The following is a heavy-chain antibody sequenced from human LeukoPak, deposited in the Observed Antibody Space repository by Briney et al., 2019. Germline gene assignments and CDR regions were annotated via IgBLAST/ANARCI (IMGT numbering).Heavy chain of an antibody. Sequence: GGSLRLSCAASGFTFSSYWMSWIRQAPGKGLEWVANIKQDGSEKYYVDSVKGRFTISRDNAKNSLYLQMNSLRAEDTAVYYCARELRFLEWLNFDYWGQGTLVTVSS. D-gene: IGHD3-3*01. CDR3: ARELRFLEWLNFDY. CDR2: IKQDGSEK. J-gene: IGHJ4*02. CDR1: GFTFSSYW. V-gene: IGHV3-7*01.